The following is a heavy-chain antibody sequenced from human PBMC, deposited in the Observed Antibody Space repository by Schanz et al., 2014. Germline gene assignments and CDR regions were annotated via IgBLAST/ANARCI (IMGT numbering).Heavy chain of an antibody. CDR2: IGYLGDT. J-gene: IGHJ4*02. D-gene: IGHD1-20*01. V-gene: IGHV3-13*01. CDR3: ARANNRRKINVDY. CDR1: GFTLSNSD. Sequence: EVQLVESGGGLVKPGGSLRLSCAASGFTLSNSDMHWVRQGTGKGLEWVSTIGYLGDTYYPDSVKGRFTISRDNSKNTLYLQKNSMRAEDTAVYYCARANNRRKINVDYGGQGTLVNVSA.